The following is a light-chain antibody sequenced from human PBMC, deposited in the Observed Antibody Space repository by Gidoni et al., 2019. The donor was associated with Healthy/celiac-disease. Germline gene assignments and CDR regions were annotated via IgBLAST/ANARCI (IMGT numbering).Light chain of an antibody. CDR1: QSVLYSSNNKNY. Sequence: DLVMTQSPDSLAVSLGERATINCKSSQSVLYSSNNKNYLAWYQQKPGQPPKLLIYWASTRESGVPDRFSGSGSGTDFTHTISSLQAEDVAVYYCQQYYSTPWTFGQGTKVEIK. CDR3: QQYYSTPWT. V-gene: IGKV4-1*01. CDR2: WAS. J-gene: IGKJ1*01.